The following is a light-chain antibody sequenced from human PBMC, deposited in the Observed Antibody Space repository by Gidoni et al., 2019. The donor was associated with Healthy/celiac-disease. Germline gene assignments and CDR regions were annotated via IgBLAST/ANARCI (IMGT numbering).Light chain of an antibody. CDR3: QQRSNWT. CDR1: QSVSSY. J-gene: IGKJ1*01. V-gene: IGKV3-11*01. CDR2: DAS. Sequence: DIVLTQSPATLSLSPGERATLSCSASQSVSSYLAWYQQKPGQAPRLLIYDASNRATGIPARFSGSGSGTDFTLTISSLEPEDFAVYYCQQRSNWTFGQGTKVEIK.